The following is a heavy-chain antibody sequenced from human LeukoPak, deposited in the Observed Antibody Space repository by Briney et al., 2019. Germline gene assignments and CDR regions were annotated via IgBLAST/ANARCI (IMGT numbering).Heavy chain of an antibody. CDR3: VRAYHSSGWYRIDY. J-gene: IGHJ4*02. D-gene: IGHD6-19*01. CDR1: GFTFSSYE. V-gene: IGHV3-48*03. Sequence: GGSLRLSCAASGFTFSSYEMNWVRQAPGKGLEWVSYISSGSTIYYADSVKGRFTISRDNAKNSLYLQMNSLRAEDTAVYYCVRAYHSSGWYRIDYWGQGTLVTVSS. CDR2: ISSGSTI.